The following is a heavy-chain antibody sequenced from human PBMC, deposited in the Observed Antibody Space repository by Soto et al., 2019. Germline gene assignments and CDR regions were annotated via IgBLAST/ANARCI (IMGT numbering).Heavy chain of an antibody. CDR3: AREWGLLPYYVMNV. CDR1: GDSVTSGSYS. CDR2: ISYTGRT. V-gene: IGHV4-61*03. J-gene: IGHJ6*02. D-gene: IGHD3-16*01. Sequence: QVQLQESAPGLVKPSETLSLTCIVSGDSVTSGSYSWTWLRQPPGKGLEWIGYISYTGRTKYNPSLQSRVTISVDTSKNDFSLNLSSVTAADTAVYFCAREWGLLPYYVMNVWGHGTAVTVSS.